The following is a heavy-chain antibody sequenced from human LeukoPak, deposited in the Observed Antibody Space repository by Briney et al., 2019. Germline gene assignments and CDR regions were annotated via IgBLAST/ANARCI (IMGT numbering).Heavy chain of an antibody. CDR3: AKLLWAEYSSSSALDY. D-gene: IGHD6-6*01. V-gene: IGHV3-23*01. Sequence: PGGSLRLSCAASGFTFSSYAMSWVRQAPGKGLEWVSAISGSGGSTYYADSVKGRFTISRDNSKNTLYLQMNSLRAEDTAVYYCAKLLWAEYSSSSALDYWGQGTLVTVS. J-gene: IGHJ4*02. CDR2: ISGSGGST. CDR1: GFTFSSYA.